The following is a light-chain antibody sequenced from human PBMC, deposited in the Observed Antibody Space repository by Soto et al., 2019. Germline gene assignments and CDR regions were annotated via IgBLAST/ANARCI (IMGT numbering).Light chain of an antibody. J-gene: IGKJ2*01. Sequence: EIVMTQSPATLSASPGERATLSCRASQSISTELAWYQQKPGQPPRLLIYSASTRATGVPARFTRSGSGSELTLTISGLQSEDFAVYYCQQGHNWPLTFGQGTRLEI. CDR3: QQGHNWPLT. CDR1: QSISTE. CDR2: SAS. V-gene: IGKV3-15*01.